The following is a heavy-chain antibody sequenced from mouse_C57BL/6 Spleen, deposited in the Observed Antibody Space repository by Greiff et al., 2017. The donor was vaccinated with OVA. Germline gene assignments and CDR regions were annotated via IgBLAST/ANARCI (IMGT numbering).Heavy chain of an antibody. CDR2: IDPSDSYT. D-gene: IGHD3-1*01. J-gene: IGHJ4*01. Sequence: VQLQQPGAELVMPGASVKLSCKASGYTFTSYWMHWVKQRPGQGLEWIGEIDPSDSYTNYNQKFKGKSTLTVDKSSSTAYMQLSSLTSEDSAVYYCARSPLGRAMDYWGQGTSVTVSS. CDR1: GYTFTSYW. V-gene: IGHV1-69*01. CDR3: ARSPLGRAMDY.